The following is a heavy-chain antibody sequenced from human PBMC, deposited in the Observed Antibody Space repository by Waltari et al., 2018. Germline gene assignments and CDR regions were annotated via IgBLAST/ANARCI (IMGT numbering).Heavy chain of an antibody. CDR3: ARGQGTMIEGPFAY. V-gene: IGHV1-8*01. Sequence: QVQLVQSGAEVKKPGASVKVSCRASGYACTSYDINWVRQATGQGLEWMGWMNPNSGNTGYAQKFQGRFTMTSNTSISTAYMELSSLRSEDTAVYYCARGQGTMIEGPFAYWGQGTLVTVSS. J-gene: IGHJ4*02. CDR1: GYACTSYD. D-gene: IGHD3-22*01. CDR2: MNPNSGNT.